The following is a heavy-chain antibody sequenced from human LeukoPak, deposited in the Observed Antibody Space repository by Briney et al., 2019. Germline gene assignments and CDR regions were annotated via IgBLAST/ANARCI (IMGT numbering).Heavy chain of an antibody. J-gene: IGHJ6*02. CDR3: ARDHIVHYGMDV. V-gene: IGHV4-34*01. Sequence: SETLSLTCAVYGGSFSGYYWSWIRQPPGKGLEWIGEINHSGSTNYNPSLKSRVTISVDTSKNQFSLKLSSVTAVDTAVYYCARDHIVHYGMDVWGQGTTVTVSS. CDR2: INHSGST. D-gene: IGHD5-12*01. CDR1: GGSFSGYY.